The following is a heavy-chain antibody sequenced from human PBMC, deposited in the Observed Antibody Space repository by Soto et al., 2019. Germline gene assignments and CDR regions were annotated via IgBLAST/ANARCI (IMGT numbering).Heavy chain of an antibody. CDR1: GGTFSSYT. Sequence: SVKVSCKASGGTFSSYTISWVRQAPGQGLEWMGRIIPILGIANYAQKFQGRVTITADKSTSTAYMELSSLRSEDTAVYYCAREPRRDGYSLDYWGQGTLVTVSS. D-gene: IGHD4-4*01. V-gene: IGHV1-69*04. J-gene: IGHJ4*02. CDR2: IIPILGIA. CDR3: AREPRRDGYSLDY.